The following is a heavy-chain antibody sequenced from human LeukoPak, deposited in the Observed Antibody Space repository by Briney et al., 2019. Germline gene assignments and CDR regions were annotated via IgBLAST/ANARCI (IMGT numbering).Heavy chain of an antibody. J-gene: IGHJ5*02. Sequence: ASVKVSCKASGYTFTSYDINWVRQATGQGLEWMGWMSPNSDNTGYAQKFQGRATFTRDTSISTAYMELRSLTSEDTAVYYCARDYGGSSGWFDPWGQGTLVTVSS. CDR1: GYTFTSYD. CDR2: MSPNSDNT. CDR3: ARDYGGSSGWFDP. D-gene: IGHD4-23*01. V-gene: IGHV1-8*01.